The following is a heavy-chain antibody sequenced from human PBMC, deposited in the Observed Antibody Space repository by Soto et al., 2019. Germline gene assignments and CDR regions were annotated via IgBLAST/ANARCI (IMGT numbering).Heavy chain of an antibody. J-gene: IGHJ5*02. Sequence: EVQLVESGGGLVKPGGSLRLSCVGSGFTFSSYSMNWVRQAPGKGLEWVSSIRDDSSYIYYADSLKGRFTISRDNAKNSLYLQMNGLRAEDTAVYYCARDVSPWGQGTLVTVSS. V-gene: IGHV3-21*06. CDR2: IRDDSSYI. CDR3: ARDVSP. CDR1: GFTFSSYS.